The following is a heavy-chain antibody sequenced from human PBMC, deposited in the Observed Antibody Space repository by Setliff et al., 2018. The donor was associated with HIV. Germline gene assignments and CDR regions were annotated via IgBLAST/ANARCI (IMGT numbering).Heavy chain of an antibody. V-gene: IGHV3-23*01. CDR3: AGDQDWAFDY. CDR1: GYTFSNYA. Sequence: GSLRLSCAASGYTFSNYAMTWVRQAPGKGLEWVSGISAGGYSTYYAESVKGRFTISRDNAKNSVYPQVNSLRVEDTAMYYCAGDQDWAFDYWGQGTLVTVSS. D-gene: IGHD3-9*01. J-gene: IGHJ4*02. CDR2: ISAGGYST.